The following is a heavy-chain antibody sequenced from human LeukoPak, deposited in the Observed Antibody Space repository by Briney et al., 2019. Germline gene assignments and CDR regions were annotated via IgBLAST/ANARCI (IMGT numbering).Heavy chain of an antibody. CDR1: GYTFTNYG. CDR2: ISAYNGNT. CDR3: ARATSITMVRGVIQTTFDY. J-gene: IGHJ4*02. V-gene: IGHV1-18*01. D-gene: IGHD3-10*01. Sequence: ASVKVSCKASGYTFTNYGINWVRQAPGQGLEWMGWISAYNGNTNYAQKLQGRVNMTTDTSTSTAYMELRSLRPDDTAVYYCARATSITMVRGVIQTTFDYWGQGTLVTVSS.